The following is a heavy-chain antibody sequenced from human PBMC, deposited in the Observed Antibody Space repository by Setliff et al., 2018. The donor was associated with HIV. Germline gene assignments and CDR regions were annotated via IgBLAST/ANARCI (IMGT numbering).Heavy chain of an antibody. CDR2: IYYSGST. CDR1: GGSIGSYY. Sequence: SETLSLTCTVSGGSIGSYYWSWIRQPPGKGLEWIGYIYYSGSTNYNPSLKSRVTISVDTSKDQFSLKLSSVTAADTAVYYCARGVGEYYNFWSGYPAWYFDLWGRGTLVTSPQ. CDR3: ARGVGEYYNFWSGYPAWYFDL. J-gene: IGHJ2*01. D-gene: IGHD3-3*01. V-gene: IGHV4-59*01.